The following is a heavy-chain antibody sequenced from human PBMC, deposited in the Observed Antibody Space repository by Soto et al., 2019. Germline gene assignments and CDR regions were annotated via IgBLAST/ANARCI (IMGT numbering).Heavy chain of an antibody. D-gene: IGHD2-2*01. CDR1: GYTFTGYY. V-gene: IGHV1-2*04. Sequence: ASVKVSCKASGYTFTGYYMHWVRQAPGQGLEWMGWINPNSGGTNYAQKFQGWVTMTRDTSISTAYMELSRLRSDDTAVYYCARVGYCSSTSCYNYFDYWGQGTLVTVSS. CDR3: ARVGYCSSTSCYNYFDY. J-gene: IGHJ4*02. CDR2: INPNSGGT.